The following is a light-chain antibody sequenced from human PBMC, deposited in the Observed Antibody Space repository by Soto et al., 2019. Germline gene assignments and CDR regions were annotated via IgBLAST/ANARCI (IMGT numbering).Light chain of an antibody. CDR2: WAS. CDR1: QSLLYSSDNKDY. Sequence: DIVMTQSPDSLAVSLGERASINCKSSQSLLYSSDNKDYLAWYQHKPGQPPRLIIYWASARASGVPDRFRGSGSGTDFTLTITSLQAEDVAVYYCQHYYTPPYAFGPGTKLEIK. V-gene: IGKV4-1*01. CDR3: QHYYTPPYA. J-gene: IGKJ2*01.